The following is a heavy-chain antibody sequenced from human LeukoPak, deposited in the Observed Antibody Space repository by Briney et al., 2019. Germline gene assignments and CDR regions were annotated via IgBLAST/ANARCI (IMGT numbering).Heavy chain of an antibody. Sequence: GGSLRLSCAASGFTFSSYGMHWVRQAPGKGLEWVAVISYDGSNKYYADSVKGRFTISRDNSKNTLYLQMNSLRAEDTAVYYCAKDAYYGSGSYYIHRGPSGTDVWGKGTTVTVSS. V-gene: IGHV3-30*18. CDR1: GFTFSSYG. J-gene: IGHJ6*04. CDR2: ISYDGSNK. D-gene: IGHD3-10*01. CDR3: AKDAYYGSGSYYIHRGPSGTDV.